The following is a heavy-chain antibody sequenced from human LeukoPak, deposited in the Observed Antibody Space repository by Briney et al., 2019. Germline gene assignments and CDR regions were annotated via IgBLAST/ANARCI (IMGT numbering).Heavy chain of an antibody. D-gene: IGHD4-23*01. CDR3: VRDLDLGGYSSFEY. V-gene: IGHV3-74*01. CDR1: GFTFSSYFW. CDR2: SKSDGSSS. Sequence: GGSLRLSCAASGFTFSSYFWMHWVRQAPGRVLVWASLSKSDGSSSTYADSVKGRFTISRDNAKNSLYLQMNTLRAEDTAVYYCVRDLDLGGYSSFEYWGQGTLVTVSS. J-gene: IGHJ4*02.